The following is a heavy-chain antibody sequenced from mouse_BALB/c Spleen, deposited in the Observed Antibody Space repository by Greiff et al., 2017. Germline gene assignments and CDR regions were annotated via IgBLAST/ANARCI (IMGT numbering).Heavy chain of an antibody. Sequence: EVMLVESGPGLVKPSQSLSLTCTVTGYSITSDYAWNWIRQFPGNKLEWMGYISYSGSTSYNPSLKSRISITRDTSKNQFFLQLNSVTTEDTATYYCANSLYAMDYWGQGTSVTVSS. CDR1: GYSITSDYA. CDR3: ANSLYAMDY. CDR2: ISYSGST. V-gene: IGHV3-2*02. J-gene: IGHJ4*01. D-gene: IGHD6-1*01.